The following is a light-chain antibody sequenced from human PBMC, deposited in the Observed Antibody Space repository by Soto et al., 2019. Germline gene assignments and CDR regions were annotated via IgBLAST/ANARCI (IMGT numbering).Light chain of an antibody. CDR2: VAS. CDR1: QSVSSY. V-gene: IGKV3-15*01. CDR3: QQYKEWPPR. Sequence: EMVMTQSPATLSVSPGERVTLSCRASQSVSSYLAWYQQKPGQPPRLLIYVASIRAAGIPARFSGSGSGTEFTLTISSLQSEDFAVYYCQQYKEWPPRFGQGTKVEIK. J-gene: IGKJ1*01.